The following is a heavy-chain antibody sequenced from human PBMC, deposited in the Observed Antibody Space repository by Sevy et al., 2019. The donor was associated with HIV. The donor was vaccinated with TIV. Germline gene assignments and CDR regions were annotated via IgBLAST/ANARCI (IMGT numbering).Heavy chain of an antibody. V-gene: IGHV3-11*04. CDR2: ISSSGSTI. CDR1: GFTFSDYY. Sequence: GGSLRLSCAASGFTFSDYYMSWIRQAPGKGLKWVSYISSSGSTIYYADSVKGRFTISRDNAKNSLYLQMNSLRAEDTAVYYCARDGASVVRGVIITVYAFDIWGQGTMVTVSS. D-gene: IGHD3-10*01. J-gene: IGHJ3*02. CDR3: ARDGASVVRGVIITVYAFDI.